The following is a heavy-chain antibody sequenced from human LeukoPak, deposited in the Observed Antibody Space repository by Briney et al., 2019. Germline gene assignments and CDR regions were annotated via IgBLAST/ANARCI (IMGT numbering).Heavy chain of an antibody. Sequence: SGTLSLTCAVSGVSIIRTNWWIWVRQTPGRGLEWIGETYYDGVTNYNPSLKSRVTISIDKSKNHFSLNLTSVTAADTAVYYCARDRDVAVHHPFYWGQGTLVTVSS. CDR3: ARDRDVAVHHPFY. V-gene: IGHV4-4*02. J-gene: IGHJ4*02. CDR1: GVSIIRTNW. D-gene: IGHD5-24*01. CDR2: TYYDGVT.